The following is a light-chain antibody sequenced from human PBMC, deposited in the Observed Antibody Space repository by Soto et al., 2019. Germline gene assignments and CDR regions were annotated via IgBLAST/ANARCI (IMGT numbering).Light chain of an antibody. CDR1: QSMSRY. J-gene: IGKJ1*01. Sequence: DIQMTQSPSSLSASVGDRVTITCRASQSMSRYLNWYQQKPGKVPKLLIYAASSLQSGVPSRFSGSGSGTDFPLTSSSLQHEDFANYYCQQSFSSPRTFGQGTKVEIK. CDR2: AAS. V-gene: IGKV1-39*01. CDR3: QQSFSSPRT.